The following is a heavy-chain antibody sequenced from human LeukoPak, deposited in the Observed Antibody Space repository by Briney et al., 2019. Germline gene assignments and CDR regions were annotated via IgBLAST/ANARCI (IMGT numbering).Heavy chain of an antibody. D-gene: IGHD3-10*01. J-gene: IGHJ3*02. Sequence: GGSLRLSCAASGFTVSSNYMSWVRQAPGKGLEWVSVIYSGGSTYYADSVKGRFTISRDNSKNTLYLQMNSLRAEDTAVYYCARGITMVRFSRGSYAFDIWGRGTMVTVSS. V-gene: IGHV3-66*01. CDR1: GFTVSSNY. CDR3: ARGITMVRFSRGSYAFDI. CDR2: IYSGGST.